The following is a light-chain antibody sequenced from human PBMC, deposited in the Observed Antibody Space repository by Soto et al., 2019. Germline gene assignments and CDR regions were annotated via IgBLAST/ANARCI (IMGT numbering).Light chain of an antibody. J-gene: IGKJ4*01. CDR2: DAS. V-gene: IGKV1-33*01. Sequence: DIQMTQSQSSLSASVGDRVTITCQASQDISNYLNWYQQKPGKAPKLLIYDASNLETGVPSRFSGSGSGTDFTFTISSLQPEDIATYYCQQYDNLPLTFGGGTNVDIK. CDR3: QQYDNLPLT. CDR1: QDISNY.